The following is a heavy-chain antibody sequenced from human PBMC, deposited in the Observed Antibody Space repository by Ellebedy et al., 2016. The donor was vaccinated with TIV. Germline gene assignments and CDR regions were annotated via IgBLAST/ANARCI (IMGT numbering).Heavy chain of an antibody. D-gene: IGHD5-18*01. Sequence: MPSETLSLTCAVYGGSFSGHYWSWVRQPPGKGLEWIGEIYHSGSPNYNPSLKSRVTISVDKSKNQFSLKLSSVTAADTAVYYCARGEYSYGWGFDYWGQGTLVTVSS. J-gene: IGHJ4*02. CDR3: ARGEYSYGWGFDY. CDR1: GGSFSGHY. CDR2: IYHSGSP. V-gene: IGHV4-34*01.